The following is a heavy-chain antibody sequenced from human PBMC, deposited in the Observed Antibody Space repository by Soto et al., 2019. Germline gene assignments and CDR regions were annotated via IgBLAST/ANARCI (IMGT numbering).Heavy chain of an antibody. CDR1: GFTFSSYG. CDR3: TGAPIHTSLIF. J-gene: IGHJ4*02. V-gene: IGHV3-49*03. Sequence: GGSLRLSCAASGFTFSSYGMHWFRQAPGKGLQWVGFVRSKAYGGTTDYDASVKGRFIISRDDSKSIAFLQMNSLQTEDTAVYFCTGAPIHTSLIFWGQGTLVTVSS. D-gene: IGHD3-3*02. CDR2: VRSKAYGGTT.